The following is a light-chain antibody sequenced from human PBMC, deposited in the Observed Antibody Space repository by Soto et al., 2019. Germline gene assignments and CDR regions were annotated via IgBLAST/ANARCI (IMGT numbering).Light chain of an antibody. CDR3: SSWDDSLDGPV. V-gene: IGLV1-44*01. J-gene: IGLJ3*02. Sequence: QAVVTQPPSASATPGQTVTISCSGRYSNIGSNFVSWYQRLPGTAPKLLIYSINQRPSGVPDRFSGSKSGTSASLTISGLQSEDDADHFFSSWDDSLDGPVLGGWTKLTVL. CDR1: YSNIGSNF. CDR2: SIN.